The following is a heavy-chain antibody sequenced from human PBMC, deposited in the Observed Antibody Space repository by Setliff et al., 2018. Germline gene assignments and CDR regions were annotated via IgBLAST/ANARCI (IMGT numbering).Heavy chain of an antibody. J-gene: IGHJ4*02. V-gene: IGHV3-74*03. CDR2: ISTDGSSI. Sequence: PGGSLRLSCVTSGFTFSTYWMHWVRQAPGQGLVWVARISTDGSSITYADSVKGRFTISRDNAKNSLYLQMNSLRAEDTAVYSCARDYAYSYGFDYWGQGTPVTVSS. D-gene: IGHD3-16*01. CDR1: GFTFSTYW. CDR3: ARDYAYSYGFDY.